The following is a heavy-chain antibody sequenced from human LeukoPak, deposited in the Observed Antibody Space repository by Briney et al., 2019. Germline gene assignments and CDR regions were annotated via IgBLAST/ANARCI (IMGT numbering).Heavy chain of an antibody. CDR1: GYTFSNHW. CDR3: VRHSLSGTYSLWFDP. Sequence: GESLKISCKGSGYTFSNHWIAWVRQMPGKGLEWMGIIYPDDSDVRYSPSFQGQVTISADKSVSTAYLQWSSLKASDTAMYYCVRHSLSGTYSLWFDPWGQGTLVTVSS. J-gene: IGHJ5*02. V-gene: IGHV5-51*01. D-gene: IGHD1-26*01. CDR2: IYPDDSDV.